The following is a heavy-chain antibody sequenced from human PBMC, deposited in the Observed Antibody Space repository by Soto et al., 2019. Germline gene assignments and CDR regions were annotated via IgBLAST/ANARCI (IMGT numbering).Heavy chain of an antibody. J-gene: IGHJ4*02. CDR3: ARSIVVVTAADY. D-gene: IGHD2-21*02. Sequence: SETLSLTCTFSGGSISGYYWTWIRQSPGKGLEWIGYIYYRGSTDYNPSLKSRVTMSVDMSKNQFSLNLNSVTAADTAVYYCARSIVVVTAADYWGQGTLVTVSS. CDR1: GGSISGYY. V-gene: IGHV4-59*01. CDR2: IYYRGST.